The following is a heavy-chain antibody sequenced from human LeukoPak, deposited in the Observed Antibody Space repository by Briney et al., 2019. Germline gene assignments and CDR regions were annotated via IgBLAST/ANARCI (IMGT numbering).Heavy chain of an antibody. D-gene: IGHD4-17*01. CDR3: AQIRFGDYGDPYFDY. CDR2: IYWDDDK. CDR1: GFSRSTSGVG. V-gene: IGHV2-5*02. Sequence: SGPTLVNPTQTLTLTCTLSGFSRSTSGVGVGWIRQPPGKALEWLALIYWDDDKRYSPSLKSRLTITKDTSKNQVVLTMTNMDPVDTATYYCAQIRFGDYGDPYFDYWGQGTLVTVSS. J-gene: IGHJ4*02.